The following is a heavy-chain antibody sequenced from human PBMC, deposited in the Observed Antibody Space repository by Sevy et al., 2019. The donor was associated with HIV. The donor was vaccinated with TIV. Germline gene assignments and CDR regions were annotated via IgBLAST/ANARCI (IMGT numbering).Heavy chain of an antibody. CDR3: ASAAADDPDFYYYGMDV. CDR1: GFTFSSYA. Sequence: GGSLRLSCAASGFTFSSYAMNWVRQAPGKGLEWVSSISSSGSHIYSADSLKGRFTISRDNAKNSLFLQMNSLRAEDTAIYYCASAAADDPDFYYYGMDVWGQGTTVTVSS. J-gene: IGHJ6*02. V-gene: IGHV3-21*01. CDR2: ISSSGSHI. D-gene: IGHD6-25*01.